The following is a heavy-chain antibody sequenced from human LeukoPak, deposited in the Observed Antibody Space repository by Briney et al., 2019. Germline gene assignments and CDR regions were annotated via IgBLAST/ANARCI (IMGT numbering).Heavy chain of an antibody. CDR1: GFTFSTYA. D-gene: IGHD2-15*01. V-gene: IGHV3-30-3*01. J-gene: IGHJ4*02. Sequence: EGSLRLSCAASGFTFSTYAMHWVRQAPGKGLEWVAVISYDGTNKYHADSVKGRFTISRDNSKNTLYLQMNTLRAEDTAVYYCARELPPVVTYYFDYWGQGTLVTVSS. CDR2: ISYDGTNK. CDR3: ARELPPVVTYYFDY.